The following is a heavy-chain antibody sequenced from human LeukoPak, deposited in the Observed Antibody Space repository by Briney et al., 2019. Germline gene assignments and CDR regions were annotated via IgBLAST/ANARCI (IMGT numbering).Heavy chain of an antibody. Sequence: SETLSLTCTVSGGSIRNRNYYWGWIRQPPGKGLEWIGYIYYSGSTNYNPSLKSRVTISVDTSKNQFSLKLSSVTAADTAVYYCARDSSGWNYFNYWGQGTLVTVSS. CDR2: IYYSGST. D-gene: IGHD6-19*01. CDR1: GGSIRNRNYY. J-gene: IGHJ4*02. V-gene: IGHV4-61*01. CDR3: ARDSSGWNYFNY.